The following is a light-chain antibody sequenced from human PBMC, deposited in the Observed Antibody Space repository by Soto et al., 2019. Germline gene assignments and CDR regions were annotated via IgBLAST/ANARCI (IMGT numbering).Light chain of an antibody. Sequence: DIQMTQSPSSLSASVGDRVTITCRASQGISNSLAWYQQKPGRVPELLIYAASTLQSVVPSRFSGSGSGTDFTITISRLQPEDVATYYCQKYNSAPLTFGGGTKVEIK. CDR3: QKYNSAPLT. CDR1: QGISNS. J-gene: IGKJ4*01. V-gene: IGKV1-27*01. CDR2: AAS.